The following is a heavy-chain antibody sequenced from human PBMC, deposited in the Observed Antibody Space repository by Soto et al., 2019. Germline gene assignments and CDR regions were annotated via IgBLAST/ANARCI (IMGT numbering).Heavy chain of an antibody. CDR2: INPTSGGT. CDR3: ARNYYDSSDRDYLDY. J-gene: IGHJ4*02. D-gene: IGHD3-22*01. Sequence: SVKVACKASGYTFNGYYIHWVRQAPGQGLEWMGWINPTSGGTNYAQKFQGRVTMTRDTSIATVYMDLSRLESDHTAVYYCARNYYDSSDRDYLDYWGQGTLVTVSS. V-gene: IGHV1-2*02. CDR1: GYTFNGYY.